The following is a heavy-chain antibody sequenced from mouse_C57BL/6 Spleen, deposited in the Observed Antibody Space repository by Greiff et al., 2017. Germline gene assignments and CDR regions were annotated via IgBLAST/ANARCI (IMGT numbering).Heavy chain of an antibody. CDR2: IDPETGGT. J-gene: IGHJ2*01. Sequence: QVQLQQSGAELVRPGASVTLSCKASGYTFTDYEMHWVKQTPVHGLEWIGAIDPETGGTAYNQKFKGKAILTADKSSSTAYMELRSLTSEDSAVYYCTRSAYYSLYYFDYWGQGTTLTVSS. CDR1: GYTFTDYE. CDR3: TRSAYYSLYYFDY. V-gene: IGHV1-15*01. D-gene: IGHD2-12*01.